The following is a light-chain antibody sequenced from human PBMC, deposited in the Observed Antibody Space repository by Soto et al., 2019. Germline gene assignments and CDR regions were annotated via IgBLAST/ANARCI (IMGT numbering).Light chain of an antibody. CDR2: GVS. Sequence: QSALAQPASVSGSPGKSIAISCTGTATDIDAYNYVSWYLQYPGKAPKLLIYGVSNRPSGASDRFSGSKSDNTASLTISGLQAEDEGDYYCCSYARGSTYVFGTGTQVTVL. CDR1: ATDIDAYNY. V-gene: IGLV2-14*01. J-gene: IGLJ1*01. CDR3: CSYARGSTYV.